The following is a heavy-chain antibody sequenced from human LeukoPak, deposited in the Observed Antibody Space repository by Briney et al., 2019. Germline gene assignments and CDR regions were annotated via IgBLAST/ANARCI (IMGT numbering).Heavy chain of an antibody. D-gene: IGHD5-24*01. J-gene: IGHJ5*02. CDR1: GFSLSTSGVG. CDR2: IYWNDDK. V-gene: IGHV2-5*01. CDR3: AHTIRRSGFDP. Sequence: SGPTLVNPTETLTLTFTFSGFSLSTSGVGVGRIRQPPGKALDWLALIYWNDDKRYSPSLKTRLTITKDTSKNQVVLTMTNIDPVDTATYYCAHTIRRSGFDPWGQGTLVTVSS.